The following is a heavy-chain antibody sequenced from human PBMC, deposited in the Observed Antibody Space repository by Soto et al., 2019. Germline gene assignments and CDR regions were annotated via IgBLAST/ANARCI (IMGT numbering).Heavy chain of an antibody. Sequence: QVQLQESGPGLVKPSQTLSLTCTVSGGSSSSGGYYWSWIRQHPGKGLEWIGYIYYSGRTYYNPSLKSRVTISVDTSPNQFSLKLSSVTAADTAVYSCATDYYDSSGISNQHAGDLWGQGTMVTVSS. CDR3: ATDYYDSSGISNQHAGDL. V-gene: IGHV4-31*03. CDR1: GGSSSSGGYY. D-gene: IGHD3-22*01. J-gene: IGHJ3*01. CDR2: IYYSGRT.